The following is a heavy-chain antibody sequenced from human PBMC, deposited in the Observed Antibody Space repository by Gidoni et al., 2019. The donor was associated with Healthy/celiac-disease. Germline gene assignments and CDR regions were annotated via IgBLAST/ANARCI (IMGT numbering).Heavy chain of an antibody. Sequence: EVQLVESGGVVVQPGGSLRRSCAASGFTFDDYTMHWVRQAPGKVLEWVSLISWAGGSTYSADSVKGRFTISRDNSKNSLYLQMNSLRPEDTALYYCAKAGNYYGPYSFDYWGQGTLVTVSS. J-gene: IGHJ4*02. CDR1: GFTFDDYT. D-gene: IGHD3-10*01. CDR3: AKAGNYYGPYSFDY. CDR2: ISWAGGST. V-gene: IGHV3-43*01.